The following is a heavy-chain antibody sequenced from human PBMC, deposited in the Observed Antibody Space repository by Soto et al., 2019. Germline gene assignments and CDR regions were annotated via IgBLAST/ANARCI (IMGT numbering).Heavy chain of an antibody. CDR3: ARLTPRDIVVVPAARAEGPDY. V-gene: IGHV4-39*01. CDR2: IYYSGST. D-gene: IGHD2-2*01. Sequence: SENLSLRCTVSRGSIFISRFYCVLISKPPGKGLEWIGSIYYSGSTYYNPSLKSRVTISVDTSKNQFSLKLSSVTAADTAVYYCARLTPRDIVVVPAARAEGPDYWGQG. J-gene: IGHJ4*02. CDR1: RGSIFISRFY.